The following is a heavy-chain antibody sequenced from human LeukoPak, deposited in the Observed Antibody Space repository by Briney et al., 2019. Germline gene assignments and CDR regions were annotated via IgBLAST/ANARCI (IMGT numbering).Heavy chain of an antibody. V-gene: IGHV3-48*03. CDR1: GFTFFSYE. CDR3: ARDRGWGMDV. D-gene: IGHD5-12*01. Sequence: PGGSLRLSCAASGFTFFSYEMNWVRQAPGEGLEWVSYISSSGSTIYYADSVKGRFTISRDNAKNSLYLQMNSLRAEDTAVYYCARDRGWGMDVWGKGTTVTISS. J-gene: IGHJ6*03. CDR2: ISSSGSTI.